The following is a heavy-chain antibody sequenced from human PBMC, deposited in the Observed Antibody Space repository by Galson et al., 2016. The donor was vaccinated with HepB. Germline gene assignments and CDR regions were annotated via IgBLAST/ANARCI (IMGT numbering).Heavy chain of an antibody. CDR1: GFTFINAW. D-gene: IGHD3-3*01. CDR2: IGGSGSST. J-gene: IGHJ4*02. CDR3: SKDMAGTTTYYDFWSADY. V-gene: IGHV3-23*01. Sequence: SLRLSCAASGFTFINAWMSWVRQTPGKGLEWVSSIGGSGSSTYYADSVKGRFTISRDNSKNTLYLQMNSLRAEDTAVYYCSKDMAGTTTYYDFWSADYWGQGSLVTVSS.